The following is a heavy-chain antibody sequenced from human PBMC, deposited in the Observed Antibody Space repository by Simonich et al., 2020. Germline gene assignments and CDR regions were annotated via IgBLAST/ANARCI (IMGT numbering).Heavy chain of an antibody. J-gene: IGHJ4*02. CDR3: AKRSGVSITGTFDY. Sequence: EVQLLESGGGLVQPGGSLRLSCAASGFTFSSYAMSWVRQAPGKGLWWVSAISGSVGSTYYADSVKGRFTISRDNSKNTLYLQMNSLRAEDTAVYYCAKRSGVSITGTFDYWGQGTLVTVSS. D-gene: IGHD1-7*01. CDR1: GFTFSSYA. CDR2: ISGSVGST. V-gene: IGHV3-23*01.